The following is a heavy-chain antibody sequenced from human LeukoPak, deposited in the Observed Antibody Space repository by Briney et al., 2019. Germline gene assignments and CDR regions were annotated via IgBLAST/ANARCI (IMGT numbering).Heavy chain of an antibody. V-gene: IGHV4-61*02. CDR3: ARVVPDFGDHYYYMDV. CDR1: GGSISSGSYY. Sequence: SETLSLTCTVSGGSISSGSYYWSWIRQPAGKGLEWIGRIYTSGSTNYNPSLKSRVTISVDTSKNQFSLKLSSVTAADTAVYYCARVVPDFGDHYYYMDVWGKGTTVTVSS. J-gene: IGHJ6*03. CDR2: IYTSGST. D-gene: IGHD3-16*01.